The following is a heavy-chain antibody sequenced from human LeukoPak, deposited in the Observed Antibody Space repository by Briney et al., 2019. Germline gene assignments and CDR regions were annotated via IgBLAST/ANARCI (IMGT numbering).Heavy chain of an antibody. Sequence: SETLSLTCAVYGGSFSGYYWSWIRQPPGKGLEWIGEINHSGSTNYNPSLKSRVTISVDTSKNQFSLKLSSVTAADTAVYYCAGPPPRPYYYYYYMDVWGKGTTVTVSS. CDR2: INHSGST. J-gene: IGHJ6*03. V-gene: IGHV4-34*01. CDR3: AGPPPRPYYYYYYMDV. CDR1: GGSFSGYY.